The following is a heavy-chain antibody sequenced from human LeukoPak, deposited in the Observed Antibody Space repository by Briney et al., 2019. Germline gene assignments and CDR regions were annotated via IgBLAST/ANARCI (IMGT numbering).Heavy chain of an antibody. CDR2: IYSSGST. D-gene: IGHD6-13*01. Sequence: GGSLRLSCAASGFTVSSNSMSWVRQAPEKGLDWVSLIYSSGSTYYADSVKGRFTISRDNAKNSLYLQMSSLRAEDTAVYYCAKPYSSSWYAFDPWGQGTLVTVSS. J-gene: IGHJ5*02. CDR1: GFTVSSNS. CDR3: AKPYSSSWYAFDP. V-gene: IGHV3-53*01.